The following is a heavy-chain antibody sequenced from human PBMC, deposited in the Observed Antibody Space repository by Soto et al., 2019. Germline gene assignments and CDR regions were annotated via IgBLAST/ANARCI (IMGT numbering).Heavy chain of an antibody. CDR3: ALTRRSSLLEVAGPGFEY. Sequence: WGSLRLSCSASVFNFGVFGMHWFRQAPGKGLEWLSVLSYEGSEEYYADSVRGRFTISRDNSKNTLFLQMDSLRVDDTGVYYCALTRRSSLLEVAGPGFEYWGQGTLVTVSS. J-gene: IGHJ4*02. D-gene: IGHD6-19*01. CDR2: LSYEGSEE. CDR1: VFNFGVFG. V-gene: IGHV3-30*03.